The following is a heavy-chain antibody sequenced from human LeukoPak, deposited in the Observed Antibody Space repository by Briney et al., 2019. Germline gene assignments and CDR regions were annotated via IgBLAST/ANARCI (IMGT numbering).Heavy chain of an antibody. Sequence: SETLSLTCAVYGGSFSGYYWSWLRQPPGKGLEWIGEINHSGSTNYNPSLKSRVTISVDTSKNQFSLKLSSVTAADTAVYYCARGTMNYYDSSGYAYWGQGTLVTVSS. CDR1: GGSFSGYY. J-gene: IGHJ4*02. CDR2: INHSGST. CDR3: ARGTMNYYDSSGYAY. V-gene: IGHV4-34*01. D-gene: IGHD3-22*01.